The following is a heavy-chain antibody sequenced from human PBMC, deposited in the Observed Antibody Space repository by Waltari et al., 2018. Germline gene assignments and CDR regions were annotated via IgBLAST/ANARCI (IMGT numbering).Heavy chain of an antibody. D-gene: IGHD1-26*01. CDR1: GFTFSSYA. CDR3: AREFDGALDY. J-gene: IGHJ4*02. CDR2: ISSSGSTI. Sequence: EVQLVESGGGLVQPGGSLRLSCAASGFTFSSYALTWVRQAPGKGLEWVSYISSSGSTIYYADSVKGRFTIARDNAKNSLYLQMNSLRAEDTAVYYCAREFDGALDYWGQGTLVTVSS. V-gene: IGHV3-48*03.